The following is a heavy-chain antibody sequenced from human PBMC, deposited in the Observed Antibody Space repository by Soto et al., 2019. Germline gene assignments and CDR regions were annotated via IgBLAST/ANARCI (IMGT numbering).Heavy chain of an antibody. Sequence: SGGPLGLSCAASGFTFSSCAMSWVRQAPGKGLEWVSAISGSGGSTYYADSVKGRFTISRDNSKNTLYLQMNSLRAEDTSVYYCAKEIAVAGPSYFDFWGQGTLVTVSS. J-gene: IGHJ4*02. CDR3: AKEIAVAGPSYFDF. D-gene: IGHD6-19*01. V-gene: IGHV3-23*01. CDR2: ISGSGGST. CDR1: GFTFSSCA.